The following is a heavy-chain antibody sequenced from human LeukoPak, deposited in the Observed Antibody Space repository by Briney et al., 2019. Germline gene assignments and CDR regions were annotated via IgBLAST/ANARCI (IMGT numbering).Heavy chain of an antibody. CDR1: GFTFSDHY. V-gene: IGHV3-72*01. CDR3: ARVGDYYDSRGYSTDAFDI. CDR2: IRNRAKRYTT. D-gene: IGHD3-22*01. J-gene: IGHJ3*02. Sequence: GGSLRLSCAASGFTFSDHYMDWVRQAPGKGLEWVGRIRNRAKRYTTQYAPSVKDRLTISRDDSRNSLYLQMNSLKTEDTAVYCCARVGDYYDSRGYSTDAFDIWGQGTMVTVSS.